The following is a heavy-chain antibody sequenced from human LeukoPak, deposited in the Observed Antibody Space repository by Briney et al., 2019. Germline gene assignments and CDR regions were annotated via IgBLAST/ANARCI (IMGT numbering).Heavy chain of an antibody. CDR3: ARDPDYYDSSGYYGFDY. V-gene: IGHV3-53*04. CDR1: GFTVSSNY. CDR2: IYDNGDA. J-gene: IGHJ4*02. Sequence: PGGSLRLSCAASGFTVSSNYMSWVRQAPGKGLEWVSVIYDNGDAYSADSVKGRFTISRHNSKNTLYLQMNSLRSDDTAVYYCARDPDYYDSSGYYGFDYWGQGTLVTVSS. D-gene: IGHD3-22*01.